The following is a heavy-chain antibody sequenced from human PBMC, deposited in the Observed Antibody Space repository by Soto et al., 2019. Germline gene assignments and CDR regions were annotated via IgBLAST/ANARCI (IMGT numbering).Heavy chain of an antibody. V-gene: IGHV1-2*02. CDR2: INPNSGDT. CDR1: GYTFTGYY. Sequence: QVQLVQSGTEVKRPGDSVKVSCKASGYTFTGYYVHWVRQAPGQGLEWMGWINPNSGDTYLAQRLQGRVTMNRDTSIGTANMELRGLTSDDTAEYYCAKGGAIVAAGTRVYLYNAMDGWGQGTTVTVSS. CDR3: AKGGAIVAAGTRVYLYNAMDG. D-gene: IGHD1-26*01. J-gene: IGHJ6*02.